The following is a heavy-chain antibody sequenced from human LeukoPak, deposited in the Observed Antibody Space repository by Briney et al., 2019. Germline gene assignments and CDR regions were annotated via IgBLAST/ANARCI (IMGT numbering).Heavy chain of an antibody. J-gene: IGHJ4*02. V-gene: IGHV4-4*02. CDR1: GGSISNTNW. D-gene: IGHD3/OR15-3a*01. CDR2: VNLQGST. CDR3: ARYEEFSTGYSASSPRHYFDH. Sequence: SGTLSLACGVSGGSISNTNWWTWVRQPPGKGLEWIGEVNLQGSTNYNPSLKSRVAISVDKSENHISLKLTSVTAADTAVYYCARYEEFSTGYSASSPRHYFDHWGQGTLVTVSS.